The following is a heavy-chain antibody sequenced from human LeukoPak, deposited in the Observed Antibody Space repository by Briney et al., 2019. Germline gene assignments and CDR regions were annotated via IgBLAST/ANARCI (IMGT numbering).Heavy chain of an antibody. CDR2: ISAYNGNT. CDR1: GYTFSNYG. Sequence: ASVKVSCKASGYTFSNYGISWVRQAPGQGLEWMGLISAYNGNTNYAQKLQGRVTMTTDTSTSTAYMELRSLRSDDTAVYYCAGDRYSHDYYGMDVWGQGTTVTVSS. J-gene: IGHJ6*02. D-gene: IGHD1-26*01. V-gene: IGHV1-18*04. CDR3: AGDRYSHDYYGMDV.